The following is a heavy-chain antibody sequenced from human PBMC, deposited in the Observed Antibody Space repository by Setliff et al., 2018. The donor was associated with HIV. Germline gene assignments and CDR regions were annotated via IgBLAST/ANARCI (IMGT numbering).Heavy chain of an antibody. V-gene: IGHV3-48*01. J-gene: IGHJ4*02. CDR1: GFTFSDYP. D-gene: IGHD3-9*01. CDR2: ITADSKII. CDR3: ARDQDWAFDY. Sequence: GGSLRLSCAASGFTFSDYPMNWVRQAPGKGLEWVAYITADSKIISYAESVKGRFTISRDNAKNSVYLQVNSLRVEDTAMYYCARDQDWAFDYWGQGTLVTVSS.